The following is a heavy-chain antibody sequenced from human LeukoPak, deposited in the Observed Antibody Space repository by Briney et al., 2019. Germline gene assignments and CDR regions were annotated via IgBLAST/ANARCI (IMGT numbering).Heavy chain of an antibody. D-gene: IGHD2-15*01. V-gene: IGHV4-59*12. Sequence: SVTLSLTCTVSGGSISSYYWGWIRQPPGKGLEWIGYIYYSGSTYYNPSLKSRVTISVDTSKNQFSLKLSSVTAADTAVYYCARDGGGCSGGSCYPEGYFDYWGQGTLVTVSS. CDR3: ARDGGGCSGGSCYPEGYFDY. J-gene: IGHJ4*02. CDR2: IYYSGST. CDR1: GGSISSYY.